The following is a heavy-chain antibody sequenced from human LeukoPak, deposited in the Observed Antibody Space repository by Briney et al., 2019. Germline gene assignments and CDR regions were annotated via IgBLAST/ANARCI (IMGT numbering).Heavy chain of an antibody. J-gene: IGHJ4*02. CDR3: ARCSDWGGDY. V-gene: IGHV3-11*04. CDR2: ITSSGSTI. CDR1: GFPLSDYH. Sequence: GGSLRLSCAASGFPLSDYHMSWFRQAPGKGLEWLSYITSSGSTIYYADSVKGRFTISRDNATNSPYLQMNSLRAHDTAVYYCARCSDWGGDYWGQGTLVTVSS. D-gene: IGHD3-16*01.